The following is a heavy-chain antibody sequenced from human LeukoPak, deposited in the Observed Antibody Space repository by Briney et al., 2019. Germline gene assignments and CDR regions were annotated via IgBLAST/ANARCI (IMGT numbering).Heavy chain of an antibody. CDR3: ARDRSGSY. CDR1: GITFSGYW. CDR2: INQDGSEK. V-gene: IGHV3-7*05. J-gene: IGHJ4*02. Sequence: PGGSLRLSCAASGITFSGYWMSWVRQAPGKGLEWVATINQDGSEKYYVDSVKGRFTISRDNPKNSLYLEMNSLRAEDTDIYYCARDRSGSYWGQGTLVTVSS. D-gene: IGHD3-3*01.